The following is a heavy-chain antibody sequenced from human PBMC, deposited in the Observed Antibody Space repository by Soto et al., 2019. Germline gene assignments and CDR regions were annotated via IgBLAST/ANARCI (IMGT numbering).Heavy chain of an antibody. CDR1: GGSFSGYY. V-gene: IGHV4-34*01. CDR3: ARGPSMGWFDP. CDR2: INHSGST. Sequence: QVQLQQWGAGLLKPSETLSLTCAVYGGSFSGYYWSWIRQPPGKGLEWIGEINHSGSTNYNPSLKSRVTISVDTSKNQFYLKLSSVTAADTAVYYCARGPSMGWFDPWGQGTLVTVSS. D-gene: IGHD3-10*01. J-gene: IGHJ5*02.